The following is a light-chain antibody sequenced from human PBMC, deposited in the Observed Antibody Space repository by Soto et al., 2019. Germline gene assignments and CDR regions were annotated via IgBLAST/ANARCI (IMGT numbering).Light chain of an antibody. CDR1: QGVGRD. CDR3: LQDYSNPLT. Sequence: AIQMTQSPSSLSASVGDRVIITCRASQGVGRDLGWYQQKPRKAPRLLIYHASTLLSGVPSRFSGSGSGTDFTLTIACLQPEDFATYFCLQDYSNPLTFGGGTKVENK. V-gene: IGKV1-6*01. CDR2: HAS. J-gene: IGKJ4*01.